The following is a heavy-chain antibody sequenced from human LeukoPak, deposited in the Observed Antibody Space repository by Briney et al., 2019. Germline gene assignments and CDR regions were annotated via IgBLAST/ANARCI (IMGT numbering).Heavy chain of an antibody. CDR2: ISGDGGST. D-gene: IGHD2-21*02. J-gene: IGHJ5*02. CDR1: GFTFDDYA. V-gene: IGHV3-43*02. CDR3: AKDMSDGSVVVTAIPNWFDP. Sequence: GGSLRLSCAASGFTFDDYAMHWVRQAPGKGLEWVSLISGDGGSTYYADSVKGRFTISRDNSKNSLYLQMNSLRTEDTALYYCAKDMSDGSVVVTAIPNWFDPWGQGTLVTVSS.